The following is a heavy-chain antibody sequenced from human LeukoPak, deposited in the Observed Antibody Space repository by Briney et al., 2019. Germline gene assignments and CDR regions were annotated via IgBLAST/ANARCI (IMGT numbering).Heavy chain of an antibody. D-gene: IGHD1-1*01. V-gene: IGHV3-30*02. Sequence: GGSLRLSCAASAFTFTHFGMHWVRQAPGKGLEWVAFIRNDGSDKYYADSVKGRFIISRDNFKDTVFLQMNSLRADDTAVYFCARGEPVTTGVEGLDYWGQGTLVTVSS. CDR1: AFTFTHFG. J-gene: IGHJ4*02. CDR2: IRNDGSDK. CDR3: ARGEPVTTGVEGLDY.